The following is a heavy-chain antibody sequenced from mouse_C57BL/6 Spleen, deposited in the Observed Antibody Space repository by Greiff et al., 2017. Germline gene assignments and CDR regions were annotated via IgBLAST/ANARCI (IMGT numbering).Heavy chain of an antibody. CDR2: IDPNSGGT. V-gene: IGHV1-72*01. D-gene: IGHD1-1*01. J-gene: IGHJ4*01. Sequence: QVQLQQPGAELVKPGASVKLSCKASGYTFTSYWMHWVKQRPGRGLEWIGRIDPNSGGTKYNEKFKSKATLTVDKPSSTAYMQLSSLSSEDSAVYYCARRTTVVAPYAMDYWGQGTSVTVSS. CDR3: ARRTTVVAPYAMDY. CDR1: GYTFTSYW.